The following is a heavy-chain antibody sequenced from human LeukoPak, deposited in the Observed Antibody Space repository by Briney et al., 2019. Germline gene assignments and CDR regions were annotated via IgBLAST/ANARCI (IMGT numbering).Heavy chain of an antibody. V-gene: IGHV1-69*13. CDR2: IIPIFGTA. CDR1: GGTFSSYA. J-gene: IGHJ4*02. Sequence: ASVKVSCKASGGTFSSYAISWVRQAPGQGLEWMGGIIPIFGTANYAQKFQGRVTITADESTSTAYMELSSLRFEDTAVYYCASVPEMATITCYFDYWGQGTLVTVSS. CDR3: ASVPEMATITCYFDY. D-gene: IGHD5-24*01.